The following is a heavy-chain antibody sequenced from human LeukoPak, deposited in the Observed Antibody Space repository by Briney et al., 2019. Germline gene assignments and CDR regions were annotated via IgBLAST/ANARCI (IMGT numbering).Heavy chain of an antibody. CDR1: GFTFSDDP. V-gene: IGHV3-48*02. Sequence: GGSLRLSCAASGFTFSDDPMNWVRQAPGKGLEWVAHIRSGSITISYADSVKGRFTISRDNAKNSLYLQMNSLRDEDTAVYYCARDNAFAFDIWGQGTKVTVSS. CDR2: IRSGSITI. CDR3: ARDNAFAFDI. J-gene: IGHJ3*02. D-gene: IGHD3-16*01.